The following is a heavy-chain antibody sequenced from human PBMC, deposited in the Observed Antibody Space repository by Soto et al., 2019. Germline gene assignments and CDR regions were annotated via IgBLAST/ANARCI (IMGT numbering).Heavy chain of an antibody. Sequence: ASVKVSCKASGGTFSSYAISWVRQAPGQGLEWMGGIIPIFGTANYAQKFQGRVTITADESTSTAYMELSSLRSEDTAVYYCARESTAASPLYYFDYWGQGTLVTVS. CDR2: IIPIFGTA. V-gene: IGHV1-69*13. CDR1: GGTFSSYA. CDR3: ARESTAASPLYYFDY. D-gene: IGHD2-15*01. J-gene: IGHJ4*02.